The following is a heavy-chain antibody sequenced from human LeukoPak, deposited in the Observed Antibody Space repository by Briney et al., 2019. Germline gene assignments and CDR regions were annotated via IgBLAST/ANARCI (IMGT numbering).Heavy chain of an antibody. V-gene: IGHV4-30-4*01. CDR1: GGSISSGDYY. D-gene: IGHD2-8*02. CDR3: ARASGADEMYNRFDP. Sequence: SETLSLTCTVSGGSISSGDYYWSWIRQPPGKGLEWIGYIYYSGSTYYNPSLKSRVTISVDTSKNQFSLKLTSVTAADTAVYYCARASGADEMYNRFDPWGQGTLVIVSS. J-gene: IGHJ5*02. CDR2: IYYSGST.